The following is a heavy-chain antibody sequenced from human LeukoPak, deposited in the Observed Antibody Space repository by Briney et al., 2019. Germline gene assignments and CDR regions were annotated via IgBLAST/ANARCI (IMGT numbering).Heavy chain of an antibody. V-gene: IGHV3-30*04. CDR1: GFTFSSYA. J-gene: IGHJ4*02. Sequence: GGSLRLSCAASGFTFSSYAMHWVRQAPGKGLEWVAVISYDGSNKYYADSVKGRFTISRDNSKNTLYLQMNSLRAEDTALYYCARDGADYDSSGYYWDYWGQGTLVTVSS. CDR3: ARDGADYDSSGYYWDY. D-gene: IGHD3-22*01. CDR2: ISYDGSNK.